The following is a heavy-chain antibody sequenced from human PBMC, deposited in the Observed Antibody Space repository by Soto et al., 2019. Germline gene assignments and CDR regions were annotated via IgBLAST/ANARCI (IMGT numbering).Heavy chain of an antibody. V-gene: IGHV4-31*03. CDR2: IYYSGST. Sequence: SETLSLTCTVSGGSISSGGYYWSWIRQHPGKGLEWIGYIYYSGSTYFNPSLKSRLTISVDTSKNQFPLQLSSVTAADTAVYYCARAGHSSSSEGANWFDTWGQGTLVTVSS. CDR3: ARAGHSSSSEGANWFDT. CDR1: GGSISSGGYY. D-gene: IGHD6-6*01. J-gene: IGHJ5*02.